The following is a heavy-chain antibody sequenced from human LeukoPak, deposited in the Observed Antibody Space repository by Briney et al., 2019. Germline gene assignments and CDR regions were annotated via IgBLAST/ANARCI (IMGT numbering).Heavy chain of an antibody. Sequence: SETLSLTCTDSGGSISPLYWGWIRQAPGKGLEFIGYIYYSGSTNFNPSLKSRVTLSVDTSKSQISLKLTSVTAADTAVYYCARGGVAAKYYFDFWGQGTLVTVSS. J-gene: IGHJ4*02. CDR2: IYYSGST. CDR1: GGSISPLY. CDR3: ARGGVAAKYYFDF. D-gene: IGHD3-10*01. V-gene: IGHV4-59*11.